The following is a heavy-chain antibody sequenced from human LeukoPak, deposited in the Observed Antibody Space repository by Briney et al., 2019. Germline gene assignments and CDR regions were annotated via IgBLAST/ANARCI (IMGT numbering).Heavy chain of an antibody. Sequence: PSETLSLTCTVSGGSISSRSYYWGWLRQPPGKGLEWIGSIYYSGSTYYNPSLKSRVTISVDTSKNQFSLKLSSVTAADTAVYYCARQIVVVVAATTHNWFDPWGQGTLVTVSS. CDR2: IYYSGST. D-gene: IGHD2-15*01. CDR1: GGSISSRSYY. CDR3: ARQIVVVVAATTHNWFDP. V-gene: IGHV4-39*01. J-gene: IGHJ5*02.